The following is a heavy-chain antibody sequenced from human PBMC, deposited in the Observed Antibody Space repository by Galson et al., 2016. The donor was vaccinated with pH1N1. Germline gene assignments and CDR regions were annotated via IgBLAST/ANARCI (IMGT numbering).Heavy chain of an antibody. CDR2: MNPNSGNT. D-gene: IGHD3-16*01. Sequence: SVKVSCKASGYTFTSYDINWVRQATGQGLEWMGWMNPNSGNTGYAQKFQGRVTMTRNTSISTAYMELSSLRSEDTAVYYCARVPRGEQLYYFDYWGQGTLVTVSS. CDR1: GYTFTSYD. CDR3: ARVPRGEQLYYFDY. J-gene: IGHJ4*02. V-gene: IGHV1-8*02.